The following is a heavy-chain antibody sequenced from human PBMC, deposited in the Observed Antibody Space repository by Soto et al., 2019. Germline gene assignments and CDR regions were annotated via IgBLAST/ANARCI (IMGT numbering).Heavy chain of an antibody. Sequence: GGSLRLSCAASGFTFSSYGMHWVRQAPGKGLEWVAVIWYDGSNKYYADSVKGRFTISRDNSKNTLYLQMNSLRAEDTAVYYCARTSSIGVAPYYFDYWGQGTTVTVSS. CDR3: ARTSSIGVAPYYFDY. CDR1: GFTFSSYG. J-gene: IGHJ4*03. D-gene: IGHD6-19*01. CDR2: IWYDGSNK. V-gene: IGHV3-33*01.